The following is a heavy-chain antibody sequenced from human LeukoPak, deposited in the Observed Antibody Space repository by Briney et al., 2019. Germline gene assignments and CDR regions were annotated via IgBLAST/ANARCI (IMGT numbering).Heavy chain of an antibody. V-gene: IGHV4-34*01. CDR2: INHSGST. D-gene: IGHD3-10*01. CDR1: GGSFSGYY. Sequence: SETLSLTCAVYGGSFSGYYWSWIRQPPGKGLEWIGEINHSGSTNYNPSLKSRVTISVDTSKNQFSLKLSSVTAADTAVYYCARVVRGLDYWGQGTRVTVSS. J-gene: IGHJ4*02. CDR3: ARVVRGLDY.